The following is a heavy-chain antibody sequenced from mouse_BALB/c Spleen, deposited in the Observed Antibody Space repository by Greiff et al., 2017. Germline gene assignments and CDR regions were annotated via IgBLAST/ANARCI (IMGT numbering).Heavy chain of an antibody. Sequence: QVQLKESGAELAKPGASVKMSCKASGYTFTSYWMHWVKQRPGQGLEWIGYINPSTGYTEYNQKFKDKATLTADKSSSTAYMQLSSLTSEDSAVYYCAPSTMITTGYYYAMDYWGQGTSVTVSS. CDR2: INPSTGYT. D-gene: IGHD2-4*01. J-gene: IGHJ4*01. V-gene: IGHV1-7*01. CDR3: APSTMITTGYYYAMDY. CDR1: GYTFTSYW.